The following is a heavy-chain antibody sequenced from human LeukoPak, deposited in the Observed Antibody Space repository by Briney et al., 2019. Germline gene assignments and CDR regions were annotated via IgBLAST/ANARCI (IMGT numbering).Heavy chain of an antibody. D-gene: IGHD6-13*01. V-gene: IGHV1-3*01. Sequence: ASVKVSCKASGYTFTSCVIHWVRQAPGQRPEWMGWISDGNGNTKYSQKFQGRVTITRDTSASTAYMELSSLRSEDTAVYYCASDFSSSWYVFGYWGQGILVTVSS. J-gene: IGHJ4*02. CDR3: ASDFSSSWYVFGY. CDR1: GYTFTSCV. CDR2: ISDGNGNT.